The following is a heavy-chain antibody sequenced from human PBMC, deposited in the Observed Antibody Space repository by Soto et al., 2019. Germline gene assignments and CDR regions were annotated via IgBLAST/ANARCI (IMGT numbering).Heavy chain of an antibody. CDR1: GGTFSSYA. J-gene: IGHJ6*02. Sequence: SVKVSCKASGGTFSSYAISWVRQAPGQGLEWMGGIIPIFGTANYAQKFQGRVTITADESTSTAYMELSSLRSEDTAVYYCARDHHWYSGSYRGMDVWGQGTTVTVSS. V-gene: IGHV1-69*13. D-gene: IGHD1-26*01. CDR3: ARDHHWYSGSYRGMDV. CDR2: IIPIFGTA.